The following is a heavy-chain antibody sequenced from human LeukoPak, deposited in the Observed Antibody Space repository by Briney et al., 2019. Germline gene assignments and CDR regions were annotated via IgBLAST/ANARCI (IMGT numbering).Heavy chain of an antibody. Sequence: PGGSLRLSCAASGFTFSSYAMSWVRQAPGKGLEWVSAISGSGGSTYYADSVKGRFTISRDNSKNTLYLQMNSLRAEDTAVYYCARDYLFYGSGPPGYYFDFWGQGTLVTVSS. CDR2: ISGSGGST. V-gene: IGHV3-23*01. CDR3: ARDYLFYGSGPPGYYFDF. J-gene: IGHJ4*02. D-gene: IGHD6-19*01. CDR1: GFTFSSYA.